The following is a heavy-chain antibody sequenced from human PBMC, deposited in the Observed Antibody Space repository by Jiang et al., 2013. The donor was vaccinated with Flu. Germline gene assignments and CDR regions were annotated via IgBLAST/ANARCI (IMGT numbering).Heavy chain of an antibody. D-gene: IGHD5-18*01. Sequence: VQLVESGAEVKKPGASVKVSCKASGYTFTSYYMHWVRQAPGQGLEWMGIINPSGGSTSYAQKFQGRVTMTRDTSTSTAYMELSSLRSEDTAVYYCARPGGYSYGPGAFDIWGQGTMVTVSS. CDR1: GYTFTSYY. J-gene: IGHJ3*02. CDR3: ARPGGYSYGPGAFDI. CDR2: INPSGGST. V-gene: IGHV1-46*01.